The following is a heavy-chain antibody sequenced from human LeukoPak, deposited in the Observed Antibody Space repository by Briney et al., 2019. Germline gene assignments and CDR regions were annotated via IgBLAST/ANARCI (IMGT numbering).Heavy chain of an antibody. CDR1: GFTFSSYS. CDR2: ISSSSSYI. Sequence: GGSLRLSCAASGFTFSSYSMNWVRQAPGKGLEWVSSISSSSSYIYYADSVKGRFTISRDNAKNSLYLQMNSLRAEDTAVYYCARDAYCGGDCYPFYYFDYWGQGTLVTVSS. D-gene: IGHD2-21*02. J-gene: IGHJ4*02. CDR3: ARDAYCGGDCYPFYYFDY. V-gene: IGHV3-21*01.